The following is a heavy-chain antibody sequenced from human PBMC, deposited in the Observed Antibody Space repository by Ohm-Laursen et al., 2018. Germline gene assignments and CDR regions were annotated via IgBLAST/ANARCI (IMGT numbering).Heavy chain of an antibody. V-gene: IGHV3-23*01. D-gene: IGHD2-2*01. Sequence: SLRLSCAASGFTFSSYAMSWVRQAPGKGLEWVSAISGSGGSTYYADSVKGRFTISRDNSKNTLYLQMNSLRAEDTAVYYCATLLGYCSSTSCWGYYYGMDVWGQGTTVTVSS. CDR1: GFTFSSYA. J-gene: IGHJ6*02. CDR3: ATLLGYCSSTSCWGYYYGMDV. CDR2: ISGSGGST.